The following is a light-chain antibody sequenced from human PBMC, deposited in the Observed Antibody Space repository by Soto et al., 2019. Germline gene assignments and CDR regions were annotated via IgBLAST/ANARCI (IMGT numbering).Light chain of an antibody. J-gene: IGKJ2*01. CDR3: HQSYSTLYT. CDR1: QSISSY. Sequence: DIQMTQSPSSLSASVGERVAITCRASQSISSYLNWYQQKPGKAPKLLIYAASSLQSGVPSRFSGSGSGTDFTLTISSLQPEDFATYYCHQSYSTLYTFGQGTKLEIK. V-gene: IGKV1-39*01. CDR2: AAS.